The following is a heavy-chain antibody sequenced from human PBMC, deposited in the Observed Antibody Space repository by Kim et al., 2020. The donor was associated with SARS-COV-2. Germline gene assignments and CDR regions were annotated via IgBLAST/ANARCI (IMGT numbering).Heavy chain of an antibody. V-gene: IGHV3-30*03. J-gene: IGHJ4*02. D-gene: IGHD3-10*01. Sequence: YADSVKGRCTFSRASAKYALSLQLHSLRPEDTAVYYCARGDGSGTNDVGHWGQGTLVTVSS. CDR3: ARGDGSGTNDVGH.